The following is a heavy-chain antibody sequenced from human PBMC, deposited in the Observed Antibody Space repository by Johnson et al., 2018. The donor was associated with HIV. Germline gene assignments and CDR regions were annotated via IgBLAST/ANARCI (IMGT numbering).Heavy chain of an antibody. CDR3: ARDPYTSAWNPFDI. J-gene: IGHJ3*02. Sequence: QVQLVESGGGVVQPGRSLRLSCAASGFTFSSYAMHWVRQAPGKGLEWVAVISYDRSNNYYADYVKGRFTISRDNSKNTLFLQMNSLRAEDTAVYYCARDPYTSAWNPFDIWGQGTMVTVSS. CDR1: GFTFSSYA. D-gene: IGHD1-1*01. V-gene: IGHV3-30-3*01. CDR2: ISYDRSNN.